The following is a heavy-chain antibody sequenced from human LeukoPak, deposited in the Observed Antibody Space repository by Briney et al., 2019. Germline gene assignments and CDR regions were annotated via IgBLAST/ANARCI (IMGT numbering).Heavy chain of an antibody. CDR2: IRAANGNT. Sequence: GASVEVSCKVSGYIFTTYDISWGRQAPGQGLEWIGWIRAANGNTNYAQKFRDRVTLTADIDTNTAYLELRTLRPDDTAVYYCARGDGYGGNSDVDYWGQGTLVSVSS. V-gene: IGHV1-18*01. CDR1: GYIFTTYD. J-gene: IGHJ4*02. CDR3: ARGDGYGGNSDVDY. D-gene: IGHD4-23*01.